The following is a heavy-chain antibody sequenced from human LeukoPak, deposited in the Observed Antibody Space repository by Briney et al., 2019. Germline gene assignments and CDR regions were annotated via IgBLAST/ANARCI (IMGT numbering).Heavy chain of an antibody. D-gene: IGHD6-19*01. V-gene: IGHV3-7*01. Sequence: PGGSLRLSCAASGFTFSSYAMHWVRQAPGKGLEWVANIKQDGSEKYYVDSVKGRFTISRDNAKNSLYLQMNSLRAEDTAVYYCARRGYSSGWYPEHFDYWGQGTLVTVSS. CDR3: ARRGYSSGWYPEHFDY. CDR1: GFTFSSYA. J-gene: IGHJ4*02. CDR2: IKQDGSEK.